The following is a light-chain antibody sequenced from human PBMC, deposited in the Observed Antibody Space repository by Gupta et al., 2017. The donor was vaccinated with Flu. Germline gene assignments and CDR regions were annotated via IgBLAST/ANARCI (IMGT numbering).Light chain of an antibody. CDR2: DAS. CDR1: AVGSKG. Sequence: WGTAVGSKGVHWYQLKTGQAPLLVGHDASDRPSGIPEQFSGSKSYNTATLIFSGIEAGDEAHYYCQVCDSSSDNVFGAGTKVTVL. V-gene: IGLV3-21*02. CDR3: QVCDSSSDNV. J-gene: IGLJ1*01.